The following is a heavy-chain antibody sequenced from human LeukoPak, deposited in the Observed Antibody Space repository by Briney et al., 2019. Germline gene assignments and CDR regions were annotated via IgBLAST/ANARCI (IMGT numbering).Heavy chain of an antibody. CDR3: AKCPSGVLRYFAPIDY. J-gene: IGHJ4*02. CDR2: ISSDGSNK. V-gene: IGHV3-30*18. CDR1: GVTLSPYG. D-gene: IGHD3-9*01. Sequence: PGMSLRLSCAASGVTLSPYGMHWVRQAPGKGLEWVAVISSDGSNKYYADSVKGRFTISRDNSKNTLYLQMNSLRAEDTAVYYCAKCPSGVLRYFAPIDYWGQGTLVTVSS.